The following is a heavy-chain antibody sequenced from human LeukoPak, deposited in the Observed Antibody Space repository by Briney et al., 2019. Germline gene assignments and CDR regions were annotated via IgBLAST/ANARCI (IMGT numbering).Heavy chain of an antibody. CDR3: ARENDMGYCSGGRCYKGYNAMDV. J-gene: IGHJ6*02. D-gene: IGHD2-15*01. CDR1: GFTFSSNY. CDR2: IFSGGST. V-gene: IGHV3-53*01. Sequence: PGGSLRLSCAASGFTFSSNYMSWVRQAPGKGLEWVSVIFSGGSTYYADSVKGRFTISRDNSKNTLYLQMNSLRAEDTAVYYCARENDMGYCSGGRCYKGYNAMDVWGQGTTVTVSS.